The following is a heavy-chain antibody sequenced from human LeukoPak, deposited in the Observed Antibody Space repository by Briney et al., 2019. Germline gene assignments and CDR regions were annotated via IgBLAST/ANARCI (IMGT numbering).Heavy chain of an antibody. Sequence: GGSLRLPCAASGFTFSTFAMSWVRQAPGKGLEWVSVIGGSGTSTYYADSVKGRFTISRDNSQNTLYLLMNSLRPEDTAVYYCAREAAYFDCWGQGTLVTVSS. CDR3: AREAAYFDC. CDR1: GFTFSTFA. J-gene: IGHJ4*02. V-gene: IGHV3-23*01. CDR2: IGGSGTST. D-gene: IGHD6-13*01.